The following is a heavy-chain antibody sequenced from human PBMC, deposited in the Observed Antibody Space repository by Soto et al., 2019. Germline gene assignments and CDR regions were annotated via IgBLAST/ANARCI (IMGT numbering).Heavy chain of an antibody. Sequence: QVQLVESGGGVVQPGRSLRLSCAASGFTFSSYGMHWVRQAPGKGLEWVAVISYDGSNKYYADSVKGRFTISRGNSKNTLYLQMNSLRAEDTAVYYCAKGLIVVVAAPIDPDTLDYWGQGTLVTVSS. D-gene: IGHD2-15*01. CDR1: GFTFSSYG. CDR2: ISYDGSNK. J-gene: IGHJ4*02. V-gene: IGHV3-30*18. CDR3: AKGLIVVVAAPIDPDTLDY.